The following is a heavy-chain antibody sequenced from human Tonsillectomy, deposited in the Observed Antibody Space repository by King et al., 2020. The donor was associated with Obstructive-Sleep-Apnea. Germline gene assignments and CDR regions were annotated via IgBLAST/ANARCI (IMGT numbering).Heavy chain of an antibody. V-gene: IGHV3-23*04. Sequence: VQLVESGGDLVQPGGSLRLSCAASGFTFSTYAMSWVRQAPGKGLEWVSAISGSGGSTYYADSVKGRFTISRDNSKNTVYLQMKSLRAEDTAVYYCAKDRQLVYHPTSAFDIWGQGTMVTVSS. D-gene: IGHD3-3*01. CDR1: GFTFSTYA. CDR3: AKDRQLVYHPTSAFDI. CDR2: ISGSGGST. J-gene: IGHJ3*02.